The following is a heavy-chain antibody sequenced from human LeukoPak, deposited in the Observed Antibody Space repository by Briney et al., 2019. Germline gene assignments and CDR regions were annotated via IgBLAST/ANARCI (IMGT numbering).Heavy chain of an antibody. V-gene: IGHV1-69*13. CDR2: IIPIFGTA. D-gene: IGHD3-10*02. CDR3: ARGRIERRSMIGDD. CDR1: GGTFSSYA. Sequence: GASVKVSCKASGGTFSSYAISWVRQAPGQGLEWMGGIIPIFGTANYAQKFQGRVTITADESTSTAYMELSSLRSEDTALYYCARGRIERRSMIGDDWGQGTLVTVSS. J-gene: IGHJ4*02.